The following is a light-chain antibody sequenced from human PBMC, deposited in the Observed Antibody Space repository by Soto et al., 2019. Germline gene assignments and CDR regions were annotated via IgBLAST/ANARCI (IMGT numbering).Light chain of an antibody. Sequence: QSALTQPASVSGSPGQSITISCTRSSTDFEKYNLVSWYQHCPDKAPKLIIYEGTKRPSEISDRFSGSESDTTASLIISGLQPEDEADYYCSSYAGSSARVVFGGGTKVTVL. CDR3: SSYAGSSARVV. CDR1: STDFEKYNL. CDR2: EGT. V-gene: IGLV2-23*01. J-gene: IGLJ2*01.